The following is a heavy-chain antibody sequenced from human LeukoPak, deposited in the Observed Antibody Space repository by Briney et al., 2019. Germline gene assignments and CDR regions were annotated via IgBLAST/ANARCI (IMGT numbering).Heavy chain of an antibody. V-gene: IGHV1-69*13. CDR2: IIPIFGTA. CDR3: ARVSAAGAYNWFDP. D-gene: IGHD6-13*01. J-gene: IGHJ5*02. CDR1: GGTFSSYA. Sequence: GASVKVSCKASGGTFSSYAISWVRQAPGQGLEWMGGIIPIFGTANYAQKFQGRVTITADESTGTAYMELSSLRSEDTAVYYCARVSAAGAYNWFDPWGQGTLVTVSS.